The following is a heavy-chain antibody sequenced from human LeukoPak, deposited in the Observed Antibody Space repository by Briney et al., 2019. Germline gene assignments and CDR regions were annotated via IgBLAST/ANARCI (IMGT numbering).Heavy chain of an antibody. V-gene: IGHV4-59*01. CDR1: GGSISSYY. CDR3: ARSYGSGSYYRWFDP. D-gene: IGHD3-10*01. Sequence: PSETLSLTCTVSGGSISSYYWSWIRQPPGKGLXXXXYIYYSGSTNYDPSLKSRVTISVDTSKNQFSLKLSSVTAADTAVYYCARSYGSGSYYRWFDPWGQGTLVTVSS. J-gene: IGHJ5*02. CDR2: IYYSGST.